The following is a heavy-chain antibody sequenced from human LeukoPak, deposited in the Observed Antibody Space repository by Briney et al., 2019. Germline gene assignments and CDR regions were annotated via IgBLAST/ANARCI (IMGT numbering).Heavy chain of an antibody. Sequence: SETLSLTCIVSGGSFTSDYWTWIRQPPGKWLEWIGEINHSGSTNYNPSLKSRVTISVDTSKNQFSLKLRSVTAADTAVYYCARDLIASGSYGFDYWGQGTLVTVSS. J-gene: IGHJ4*02. CDR3: ARDLIASGSYGFDY. V-gene: IGHV4-34*01. CDR2: INHSGST. D-gene: IGHD1-26*01. CDR1: GGSFTSDY.